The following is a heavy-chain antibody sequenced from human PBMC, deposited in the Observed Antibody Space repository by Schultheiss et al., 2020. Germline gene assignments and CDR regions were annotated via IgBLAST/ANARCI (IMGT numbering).Heavy chain of an antibody. Sequence: SVKVSCKASGYTFTSYGISWVRQAPGQGLEWMGGIIPIFGTANYAQKFQGRVTITADESTSTAYMELSSLRSEDTAVYYCARDQPQRDFWSGPYYYYYYMDVWGKGTTVTVSS. CDR2: IIPIFGTA. CDR3: ARDQPQRDFWSGPYYYYYYMDV. J-gene: IGHJ6*03. D-gene: IGHD3-3*01. CDR1: GYTFTSYG. V-gene: IGHV1-69*13.